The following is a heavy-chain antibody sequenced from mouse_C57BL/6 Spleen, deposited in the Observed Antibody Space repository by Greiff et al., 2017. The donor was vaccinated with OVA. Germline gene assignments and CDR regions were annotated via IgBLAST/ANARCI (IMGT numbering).Heavy chain of an antibody. CDR1: GFTFSSYT. CDR2: ISGGGGNT. Sequence: EVKLEESGGGLVKPGGSLKLSCAASGFTFSSYTMSWVRQTPEKRLEWVATISGGGGNTYYPDSVKGRFTISRDNAKNTLYLQMSSLRSEDTALYYCARHPAGYAMDYWGQGTSVTVSS. CDR3: ARHPAGYAMDY. J-gene: IGHJ4*01. V-gene: IGHV5-9*01.